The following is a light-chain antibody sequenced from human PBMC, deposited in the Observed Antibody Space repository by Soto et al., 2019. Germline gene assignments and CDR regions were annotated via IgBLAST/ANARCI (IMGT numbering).Light chain of an antibody. CDR2: GAS. Sequence: EIVLTQSPGTLSLSPGQRASLSCRASQSVNSDFLAWYQQKPGQAPRLLIDGASTRATGIPDRFSGSGSGTDFTLTIGRLEAEDFAVYYWQQYRSSSWTFGQGTKVEIK. CDR1: QSVNSDF. CDR3: QQYRSSSWT. V-gene: IGKV3-20*01. J-gene: IGKJ1*01.